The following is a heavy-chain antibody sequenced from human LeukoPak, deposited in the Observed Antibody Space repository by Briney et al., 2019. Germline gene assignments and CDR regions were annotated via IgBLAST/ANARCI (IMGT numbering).Heavy chain of an antibody. Sequence: GGSLRLSCAASGFTFSSYAMSWVRRAPGKGLEWVSAISGSGGTTYYADSVKGRFTISRDNSKNTLYLQMNSLRAEDTAVYYCAKGSGYSSSSGGWFDPWGQGTLVTVSS. J-gene: IGHJ5*02. V-gene: IGHV3-23*01. CDR3: AKGSGYSSSSGGWFDP. D-gene: IGHD6-6*01. CDR2: ISGSGGTT. CDR1: GFTFSSYA.